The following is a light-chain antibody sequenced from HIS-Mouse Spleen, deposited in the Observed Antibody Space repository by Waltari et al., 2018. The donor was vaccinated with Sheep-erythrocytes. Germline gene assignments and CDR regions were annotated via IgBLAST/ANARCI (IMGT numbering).Light chain of an antibody. Sequence: QSALTQPPSASGSPGQSVTIACTRASSAVAGYTYVSWYQQHPGKAPKLMIYEVSKRPSGVPDRFSGSKSGNTASLTVSGLQAEDEADYYCSSYAGSNNWVFGGGTKLTVL. CDR2: EVS. V-gene: IGLV2-8*01. J-gene: IGLJ3*02. CDR3: SSYAGSNNWV. CDR1: SSAVAGYTY.